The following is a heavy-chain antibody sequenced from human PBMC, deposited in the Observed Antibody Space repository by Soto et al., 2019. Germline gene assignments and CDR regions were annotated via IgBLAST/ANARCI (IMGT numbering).Heavy chain of an antibody. Sequence: SCAASGFTFSSYWMSWVRQAPGKGLEWVANIKQDGSEKYYVDSVKGRFTISRDNAKNSLYLQMNSLRAEDTAVYYCARLVEQHYYYYGMDVWGQGTTVTVSS. V-gene: IGHV3-7*01. CDR2: IKQDGSEK. J-gene: IGHJ6*02. CDR3: ARLVEQHYYYYGMDV. D-gene: IGHD2-2*01. CDR1: GFTFSSYW.